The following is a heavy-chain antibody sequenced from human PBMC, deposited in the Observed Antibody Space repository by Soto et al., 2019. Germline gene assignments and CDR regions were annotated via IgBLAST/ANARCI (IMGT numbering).Heavy chain of an antibody. CDR3: ARASQRGNHNWFDP. CDR1: GFTFSSDS. Sequence: GGSLRLSCAASGFTFSSDSMNWVRQAPGKGLEWVSSISSSSSYIYYADSVKGRFTISRDNAKNSLYLQMNSLRAEDTAVYYCARASQRGNHNWFDPWGQGTLVTVSS. J-gene: IGHJ5*02. CDR2: ISSSSSYI. V-gene: IGHV3-21*01. D-gene: IGHD1-1*01.